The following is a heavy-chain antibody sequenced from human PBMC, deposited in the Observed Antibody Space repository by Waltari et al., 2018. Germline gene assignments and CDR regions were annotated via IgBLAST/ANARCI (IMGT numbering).Heavy chain of an antibody. V-gene: IGHV1-46*01. CDR1: GYTFTSYY. CDR3: ATVLAFDAFDI. J-gene: IGHJ3*02. D-gene: IGHD6-6*01. CDR2: INPSGGST. Sequence: QVQLVQSGAEVKKPGSSVKVSCKASGYTFTSYYMHSVRQAPGQGLEWMGIINPSGGSTSYAQKFQGRVTMTRDTSTSTVYMELSSLRSEDTAVYYCATVLAFDAFDIWGQGTMVTVSS.